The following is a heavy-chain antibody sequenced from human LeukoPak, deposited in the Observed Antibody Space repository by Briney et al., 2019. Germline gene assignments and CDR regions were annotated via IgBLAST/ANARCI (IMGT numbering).Heavy chain of an antibody. CDR2: ISAYNGNT. Sequence: AASVKVSCKASGYTFTSYYMHWVRQAPGQGLEWMGWISAYNGNTNYAQKLQGRVTMTTDTSTSTAYMELRSLRSDDTAVYYCARDYYDNRFDPWGQGTLVTVSS. CDR1: GYTFTSYY. D-gene: IGHD3-22*01. CDR3: ARDYYDNRFDP. J-gene: IGHJ5*02. V-gene: IGHV1-18*04.